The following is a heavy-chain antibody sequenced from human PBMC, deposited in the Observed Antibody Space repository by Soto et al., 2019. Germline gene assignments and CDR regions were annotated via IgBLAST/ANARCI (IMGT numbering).Heavy chain of an antibody. V-gene: IGHV1-18*01. Sequence: SVKVSCKAGGYTLTSYGISLVRQAPGQGLEWMGWISAYNGNTNYAQKLQGRVTMTTDTSTSTAYMELGSLRSDDTAVYYCARDRTFFGVGGIGNYFDYWGQGTLVTVSS. CDR1: GYTLTSYG. CDR2: ISAYNGNT. D-gene: IGHD3-3*01. CDR3: ARDRTFFGVGGIGNYFDY. J-gene: IGHJ4*02.